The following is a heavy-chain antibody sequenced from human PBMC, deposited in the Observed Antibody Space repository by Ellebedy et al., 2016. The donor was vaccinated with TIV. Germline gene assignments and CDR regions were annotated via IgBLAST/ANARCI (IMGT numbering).Heavy chain of an antibody. J-gene: IGHJ3*01. Sequence: SETLSLTCTVSGGYISSNFWGWIRQPPGKGLEWIGYAYYNGSTNYSPSLKSRVTISLDTSKNQFSLSLTSVTAADTAVYYCAHEGRGFDVWGQGTMVTVSS. V-gene: IGHV4-59*08. CDR3: AHEGRGFDV. CDR1: GGYISSNF. CDR2: AYYNGST.